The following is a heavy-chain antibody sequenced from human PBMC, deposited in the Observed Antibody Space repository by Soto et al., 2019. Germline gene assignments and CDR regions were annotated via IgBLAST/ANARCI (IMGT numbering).Heavy chain of an antibody. CDR1: GGSIGTYY. V-gene: IGHV4-59*08. Sequence: PSETLSLTCTVSGGSIGTYYWSWIRSPPGKGLEWIGYIFYRGNTDYNPSLKSRVTISLDTPKNQFSLKLSSVTAADTAVYYCARHPGYYDILTGYTTYYFDYWGQGIVVTVSS. CDR2: IFYRGNT. J-gene: IGHJ4*02. D-gene: IGHD3-9*01. CDR3: ARHPGYYDILTGYTTYYFDY.